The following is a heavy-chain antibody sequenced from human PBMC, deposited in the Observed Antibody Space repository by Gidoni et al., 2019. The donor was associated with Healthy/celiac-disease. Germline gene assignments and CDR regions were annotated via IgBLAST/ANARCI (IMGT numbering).Heavy chain of an antibody. J-gene: IGHJ6*02. CDR1: GYTFTGYY. V-gene: IGHV1-2*04. CDR2: INPNSGGT. CDR3: ARGSRELTSYYYHYGMDV. D-gene: IGHD1-26*01. Sequence: QVQLVQSGAEVKKPGASVKFSCKASGYTFTGYYMHWVRQAPGQGLEWMGWINPNSGGTNYAQKFQGWVTMTRDTSISTAYMELSRLRSDDTAVYYCARGSRELTSYYYHYGMDVWGQGTTVTVSS.